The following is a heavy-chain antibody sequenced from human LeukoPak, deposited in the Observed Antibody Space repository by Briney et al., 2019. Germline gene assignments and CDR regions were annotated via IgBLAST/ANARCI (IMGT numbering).Heavy chain of an antibody. CDR3: ARGPSITMVRGGQWYYYMDV. D-gene: IGHD3-10*01. CDR1: GYTFTGYY. J-gene: IGHJ6*03. Sequence: ASVKVSCKASGYTFTGYYMHWVRQAPGQGLEWMGWFNPNSGRTNYAQNFQGRVTMTRDTSISTAYMELSRLRSDDTAVYYCARGPSITMVRGGQWYYYMDVWGKGTTVTISS. V-gene: IGHV1-2*02. CDR2: FNPNSGRT.